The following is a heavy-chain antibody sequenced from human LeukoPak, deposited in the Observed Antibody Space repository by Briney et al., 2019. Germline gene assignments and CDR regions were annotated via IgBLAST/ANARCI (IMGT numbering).Heavy chain of an antibody. Sequence: PSETLSLTCTVSGGSISSGSYYWSWIRQPAGKGLEWIGRIYTSGSTNYNPSLKSRVTISVDTSKNQFSLKLSSVTAADTAVYYCARERVYDSSGYYYDYAFDIWGQGTMVTVSS. CDR1: GGSISSGSYY. D-gene: IGHD3-22*01. CDR2: IYTSGST. V-gene: IGHV4-61*02. J-gene: IGHJ3*02. CDR3: ARERVYDSSGYYYDYAFDI.